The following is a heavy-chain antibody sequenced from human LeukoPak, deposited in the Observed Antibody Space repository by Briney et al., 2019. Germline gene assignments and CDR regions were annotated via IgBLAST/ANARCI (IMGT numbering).Heavy chain of an antibody. CDR3: ARMAPYGDYLHDY. Sequence: SETLSLTCAVYGGSFSGYYWSWIRQPPGKGLEWIGEINHSGSTNYNPSLKSRVTISVDTSKNQFSLKLNFVTAADTAVYYCARMAPYGDYLHDYWGQGTLVTVSS. D-gene: IGHD4-17*01. J-gene: IGHJ4*02. CDR1: GGSFSGYY. V-gene: IGHV4-34*01. CDR2: INHSGST.